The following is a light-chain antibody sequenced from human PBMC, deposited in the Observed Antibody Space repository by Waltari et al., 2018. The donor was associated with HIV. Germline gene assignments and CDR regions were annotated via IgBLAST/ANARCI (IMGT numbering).Light chain of an antibody. CDR1: SSHLGRNY. Sequence: QSVLTQPPSASATPGPRVTISYSGSSSHLGRNYVYWYPQLPGTAPKPLIHRHNLRPSGVPDRFSGSKSGTSASLAISGLRSEDEADYYCAAWDGRRGVFGTGTKVTVL. J-gene: IGLJ1*01. CDR2: RHN. V-gene: IGLV1-47*01. CDR3: AAWDGRRGV.